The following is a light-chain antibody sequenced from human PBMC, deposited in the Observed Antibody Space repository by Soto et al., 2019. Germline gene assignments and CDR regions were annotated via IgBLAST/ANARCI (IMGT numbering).Light chain of an antibody. Sequence: DIRMSQSPPSLAASVGDRVTITCRASQSIDRFLNWYQQKSGIAPELLIFAASSLQDGVPSRFSGSGSGTDFALTITSLQPEDFATYYCQQTHGTPYNFGQGTKLQIK. J-gene: IGKJ2*01. CDR3: QQTHGTPYN. V-gene: IGKV1-39*01. CDR2: AAS. CDR1: QSIDRF.